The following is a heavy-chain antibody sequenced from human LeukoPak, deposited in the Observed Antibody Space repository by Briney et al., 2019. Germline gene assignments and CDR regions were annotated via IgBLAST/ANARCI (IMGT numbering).Heavy chain of an antibody. CDR3: ARVRHYYYDSSGTKGALRRPYYFDY. CDR2: IYYSGST. Sequence: PSETLSLTCTVSGGSISSSSYYWGWIRQPPGKGLEWIGSIYYSGSTYYNPSLKSRVTISVDTSKNQFSLKLSSVTAADTAVYYCARVRHYYYDSSGTKGALRRPYYFDYWGQGTLATVSS. D-gene: IGHD3-22*01. CDR1: GGSISSSSYY. V-gene: IGHV4-39*07. J-gene: IGHJ4*02.